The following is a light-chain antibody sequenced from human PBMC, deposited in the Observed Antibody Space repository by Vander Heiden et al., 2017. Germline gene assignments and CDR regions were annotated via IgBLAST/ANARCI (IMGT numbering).Light chain of an antibody. CDR3: RQGLQTPLT. Sequence: DIVMTQSPLSLPVTPGEPASISCRSSQSLLHSSGYNYLDWYRQKPGQPPQLLIYLGSNRASGVPDRFSASGSGTDFTLKISRVAAEDVGVYYCRQGLQTPLTFGGGTKVEIK. CDR2: LGS. J-gene: IGKJ4*01. V-gene: IGKV2-28*01. CDR1: QSLLHSSGYNY.